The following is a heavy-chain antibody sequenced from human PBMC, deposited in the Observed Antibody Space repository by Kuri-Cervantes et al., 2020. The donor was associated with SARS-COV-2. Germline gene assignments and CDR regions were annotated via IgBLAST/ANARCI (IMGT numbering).Heavy chain of an antibody. CDR3: ARDGSPAATYMDV. CDR2: INPNSGGT. J-gene: IGHJ6*03. D-gene: IGHD2-2*01. Sequence: ASVKVSCKASGYTFTGYYMHWVRQAPGQGLEWIGWINPNSGGTNYAQKFQGRVTMTRDTSISTAYMELSRLRSDDTAVYYCARDGSPAATYMDVWGKGTTVTVSS. V-gene: IGHV1-2*02. CDR1: GYTFTGYY.